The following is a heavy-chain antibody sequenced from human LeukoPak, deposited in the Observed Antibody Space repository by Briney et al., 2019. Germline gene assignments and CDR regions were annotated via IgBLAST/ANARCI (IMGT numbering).Heavy chain of an antibody. Sequence: ASVKVSCKASGYTLTGYYMHWVRQAPGQGLEWMGWINPNSGGTNYAQKFQGRVTMTRDTSISTAYMELSRLRSDDTAVYYCARPYYDFWSGYYLNWFDPWGQGTLVTVSS. J-gene: IGHJ5*02. CDR1: GYTLTGYY. CDR2: INPNSGGT. CDR3: ARPYYDFWSGYYLNWFDP. V-gene: IGHV1-2*02. D-gene: IGHD3-3*01.